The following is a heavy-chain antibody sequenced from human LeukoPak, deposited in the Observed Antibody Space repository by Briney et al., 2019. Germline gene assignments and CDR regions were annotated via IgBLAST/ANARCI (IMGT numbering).Heavy chain of an antibody. D-gene: IGHD5-24*01. Sequence: ASVKVSCKASGYTLTNNLLNWGGQPPDQGLAWMGWINTNTGNPTYAQGFTGRFVFSLDTSVSTAYLQISSLKAEDTAVYYCARDPNRDGYNLDYWGQGTLVTVSS. V-gene: IGHV7-4-1*02. CDR2: INTNTGNP. CDR3: ARDPNRDGYNLDY. CDR1: GYTLTNNL. J-gene: IGHJ4*02.